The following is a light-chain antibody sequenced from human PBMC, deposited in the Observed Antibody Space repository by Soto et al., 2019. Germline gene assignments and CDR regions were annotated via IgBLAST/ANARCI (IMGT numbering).Light chain of an antibody. CDR3: QQYNNWPFIT. Sequence: ENVLTQSPGTLSLSPGERATLSCRASQSVNSYLAWYQQKPGQSPRLLIYGASSRATGIPARFSGSGSGTEFTLTISSLQSEDFAVYYCQQYNNWPFITFGQGTRLEI. V-gene: IGKV3-15*01. J-gene: IGKJ5*01. CDR1: QSVNSY. CDR2: GAS.